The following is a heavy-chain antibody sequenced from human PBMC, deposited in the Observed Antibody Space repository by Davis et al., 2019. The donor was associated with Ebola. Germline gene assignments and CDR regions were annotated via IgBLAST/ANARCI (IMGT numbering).Heavy chain of an antibody. J-gene: IGHJ6*02. CDR2: IGPSDSYT. Sequence: PGGSLRLSCKGSGYSFTSYWISWVRQMPGKGLEWMGRIGPSDSYTNYSPSFQGHVTISADKSISTAYLQWSSLKASDTAMYYCARRGYSYGLHSYYYGMDVWGQGTTVTVSS. CDR3: ARRGYSYGLHSYYYGMDV. CDR1: GYSFTSYW. V-gene: IGHV5-10-1*01. D-gene: IGHD5-18*01.